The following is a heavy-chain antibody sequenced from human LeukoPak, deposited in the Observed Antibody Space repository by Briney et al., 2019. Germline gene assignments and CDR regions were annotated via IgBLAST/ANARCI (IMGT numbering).Heavy chain of an antibody. CDR1: GGSISSYY. V-gene: IGHV4-59*01. J-gene: IGHJ6*02. Sequence: KPSETLSLTCTVSGGSISSYYWSWIRQPPGKGLEWIGYIYYSGSTNYNPSLKSRVTISVDTSKNQFSLKLSSVTAADTAVYYCARDVGPKGYYGMDVWGQGTTVTVSS. CDR3: ARDVGPKGYYGMDV. D-gene: IGHD2-15*01. CDR2: IYYSGST.